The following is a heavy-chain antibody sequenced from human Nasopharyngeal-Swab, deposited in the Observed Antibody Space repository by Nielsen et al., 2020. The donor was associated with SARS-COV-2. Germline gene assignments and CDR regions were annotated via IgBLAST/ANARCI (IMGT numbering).Heavy chain of an antibody. CDR3: ARDRGDGYNLYYFDY. CDR2: ISYDGSNK. CDR1: GFTFSRCG. J-gene: IGHJ4*02. Sequence: GESLKISCAASGFTFSRCGMHWVRQAPGKGLEWVAVISYDGSNKYYADSVKGRFTISRDNSKNTLYLQMNSLRAEDTAVYYCARDRGDGYNLYYFDYWGQGTLVTVSS. D-gene: IGHD5-24*01. V-gene: IGHV3-30*03.